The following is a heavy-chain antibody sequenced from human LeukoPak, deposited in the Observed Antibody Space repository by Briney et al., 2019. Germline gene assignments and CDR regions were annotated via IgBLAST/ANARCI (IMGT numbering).Heavy chain of an antibody. CDR3: ARDPRSDGSDYYYMDV. D-gene: IGHD3-10*01. J-gene: IGHJ6*03. CDR1: GYTFTSYG. CDR2: ISAYNGNT. Sequence: ASVKVSCKASGYTFTSYGISWVRQAPGQGLEWMGWISAYNGNTNYAQKLQGRVTMTTDTSTSTAYMELRSLRSDDTAVYYCARDPRSDGSDYYYMDVWGKGTTVTVSS. V-gene: IGHV1-18*01.